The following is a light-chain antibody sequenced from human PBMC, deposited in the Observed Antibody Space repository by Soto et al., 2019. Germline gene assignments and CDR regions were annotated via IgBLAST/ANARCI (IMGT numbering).Light chain of an antibody. CDR1: QSISNW. CDR2: DAS. J-gene: IGKJ4*01. Sequence: DIQMTQSPSTLSASVGDRVTITCRASQSISNWLAWYQQKLGKAPKLLIYDASSLESGVPSRFSGSGSGTDFTLTISSLQPEDFATYYCQQSYSTPLTFGGGTKVDIK. V-gene: IGKV1-5*01. CDR3: QQSYSTPLT.